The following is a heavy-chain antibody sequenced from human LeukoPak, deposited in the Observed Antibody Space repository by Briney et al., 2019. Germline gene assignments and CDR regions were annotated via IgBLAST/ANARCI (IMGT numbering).Heavy chain of an antibody. V-gene: IGHV1-69*13. CDR3: SRHGELFLFDY. D-gene: IGHD3-10*01. Sequence: ASVKVSCKASGGTFSSYAISWVRQAPGQGLEWMGGIIPIFGTANYAQKFQGRVTITADESTSAAYMELSSLRSEDTAVYYCSRHGELFLFDYWGQGTLVTVPS. CDR1: GGTFSSYA. CDR2: IIPIFGTA. J-gene: IGHJ4*02.